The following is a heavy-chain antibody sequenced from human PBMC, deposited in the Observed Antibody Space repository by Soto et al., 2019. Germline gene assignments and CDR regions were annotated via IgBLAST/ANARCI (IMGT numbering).Heavy chain of an antibody. J-gene: IGHJ5*02. V-gene: IGHV6-1*01. Sequence: PSQTLSLTCAISGDSVSSNSAAWSWIRQSPSRGLEWLGRTYYRSKWYNDYAVSVKSRITINPDTSKNQFSLQLNSVTPEDTAVYYCARDGGWGIAAAGTKNWFDPWGQGTLVTVSS. D-gene: IGHD6-13*01. CDR1: GDSVSSNSAA. CDR2: TYYRSKWYN. CDR3: ARDGGWGIAAAGTKNWFDP.